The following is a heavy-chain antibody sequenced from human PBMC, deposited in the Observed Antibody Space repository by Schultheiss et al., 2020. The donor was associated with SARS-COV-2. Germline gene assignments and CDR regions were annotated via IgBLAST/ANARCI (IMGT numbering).Heavy chain of an antibody. CDR2: INHSGST. CDR1: GGSFSGYY. V-gene: IGHV4-34*01. D-gene: IGHD6-6*01. J-gene: IGHJ6*02. CDR3: ARDKLHYYYYYGMDV. Sequence: SETLSLTCAVYGGSFSGYYWSWIRQPPGKGLEWIGEINHSGSTNYNPSLKSRVTISVDTSKNQFSLKLSSVTAADTAVYYCARDKLHYYYYYGMDVWGQGTTVTVSS.